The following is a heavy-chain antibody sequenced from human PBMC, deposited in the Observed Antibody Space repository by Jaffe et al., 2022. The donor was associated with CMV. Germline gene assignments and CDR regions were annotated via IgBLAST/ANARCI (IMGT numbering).Heavy chain of an antibody. V-gene: IGHV4-39*01. D-gene: IGHD3-10*01. CDR3: ATTGYGSAMSVAYYFDY. CDR2: IYYSGST. J-gene: IGHJ4*02. CDR1: GGSISSSSYY. Sequence: QLQLQESGPGLVKPSETLSLTCTVSGGSISSSSYYWGWIRQPPGKGLEWIGSIYYSGSTYYNPSLKSRVTISVDTSKNQFSLKLSSVTAADTAVYYCATTGYGSAMSVAYYFDYWGQGTLVTVSS.